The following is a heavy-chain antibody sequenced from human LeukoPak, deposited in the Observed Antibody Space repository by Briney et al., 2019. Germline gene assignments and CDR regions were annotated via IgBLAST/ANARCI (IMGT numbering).Heavy chain of an antibody. CDR2: INHSASN. Sequence: PSETLSLTCAVYGGSLSGYYWSWIRQTPGKGRGWIGEINHSASNNYNPYVRGRVTISVATSKTQFSLNMRSVAAADTAVYYCARGLSCSGGSCVWGQGTLVTVSS. CDR3: ARGLSCSGGSCV. CDR1: GGSLSGYY. J-gene: IGHJ4*02. D-gene: IGHD2-15*01. V-gene: IGHV4-34*01.